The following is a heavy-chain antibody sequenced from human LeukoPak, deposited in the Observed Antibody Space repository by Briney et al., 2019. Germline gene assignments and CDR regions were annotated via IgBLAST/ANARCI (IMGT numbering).Heavy chain of an antibody. D-gene: IGHD6-13*01. CDR3: ASPSSSWYRDAFDI. Sequence: GESLKISCKGSGYRFTSYWIGWVRQMPGKGLEWMGIIYPGDSDTRYSPSFQGQVTISADKSISTAYLQWSSLKASDTAMYYRASPSSSWYRDAFDIWGQGTMVTVSS. V-gene: IGHV5-51*01. J-gene: IGHJ3*02. CDR1: GYRFTSYW. CDR2: IYPGDSDT.